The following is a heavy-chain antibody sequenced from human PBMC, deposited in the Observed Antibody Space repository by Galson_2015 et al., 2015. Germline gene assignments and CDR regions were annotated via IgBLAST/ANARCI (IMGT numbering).Heavy chain of an antibody. V-gene: IGHV1-18*04. D-gene: IGHD3-9*01. CDR2: ISAYNGNT. J-gene: IGHJ4*02. CDR1: GYTFTSYG. Sequence: SVKVSCKASGYTFTSYGISWVRQAPGQGLEWMGWISAYNGNTNYAQKLQGRVTMTTDTSTSTAYMELRSLRSDDTAVYYCARDTSDGYFDWLLSLWGQGTLVTVSS. CDR3: ARDTSDGYFDWLLSL.